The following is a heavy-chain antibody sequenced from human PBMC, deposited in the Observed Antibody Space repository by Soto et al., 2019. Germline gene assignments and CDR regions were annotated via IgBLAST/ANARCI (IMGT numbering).Heavy chain of an antibody. CDR3: ARGIAAAGQSSYNWFDP. Sequence: SETLSLTCAVYGGSFSGYYWSWIRQPPGKGLEWIGEINHSGSTNYNPSLKSRVTKSVDTSKNQFSLKLSSVTAADTAVYYCARGIAAAGQSSYNWFDPWGQGTLVTVSS. V-gene: IGHV4-34*01. CDR2: INHSGST. J-gene: IGHJ5*02. CDR1: GGSFSGYY. D-gene: IGHD6-13*01.